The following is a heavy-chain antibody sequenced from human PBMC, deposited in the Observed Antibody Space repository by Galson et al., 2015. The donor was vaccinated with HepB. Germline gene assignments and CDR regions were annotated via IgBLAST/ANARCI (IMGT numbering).Heavy chain of an antibody. CDR2: VSWDGGST. J-gene: IGHJ4*02. D-gene: IGHD3-22*01. V-gene: IGHV3-43*01. CDR3: AKDWGAYDSSGAPFDY. CDR1: GFTFDDYT. Sequence: SLRLSCAASGFTFDDYTMHWVRQAPGKGLEWVPLVSWDGGSTYYADSVKGRFTISRDNSKNSLYLQMNSLRTEDTALYYCAKDWGAYDSSGAPFDYWGQGTLVTVSS.